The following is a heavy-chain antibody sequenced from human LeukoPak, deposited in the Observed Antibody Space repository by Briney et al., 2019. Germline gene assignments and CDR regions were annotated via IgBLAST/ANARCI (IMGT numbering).Heavy chain of an antibody. CDR3: ARRAGAYSHPYDY. CDR2: IYSDNT. J-gene: IGHJ4*02. Sequence: ETLSLTCTVSGGSISGYYWSWVRQAPGKGLEWVSFIYSDNTHYSDSVKGRFTISRDNSKNTLYLQMNSLRAEDTAVYYCARRAGAYSHPYDYWGQGTLVTVSS. CDR1: GGSISGYY. V-gene: IGHV3-53*01. D-gene: IGHD4/OR15-4a*01.